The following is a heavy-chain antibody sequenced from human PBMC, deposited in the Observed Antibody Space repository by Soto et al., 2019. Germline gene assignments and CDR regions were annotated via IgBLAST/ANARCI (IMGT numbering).Heavy chain of an antibody. J-gene: IGHJ4*02. CDR1: GGSFSGYY. CDR2: INHSGST. CDR3: ARGYDILTGYYSY. V-gene: IGHV4-34*01. Sequence: SETLSLTCAVYGGSFSGYYWSWIRQPPGKGLEWIGEINHSGSTNYNPSLKSRVTISVDTSKNQFSLKLSSVTAADTAVYYCARGYDILTGYYSYWGQGTLVTVSS. D-gene: IGHD3-9*01.